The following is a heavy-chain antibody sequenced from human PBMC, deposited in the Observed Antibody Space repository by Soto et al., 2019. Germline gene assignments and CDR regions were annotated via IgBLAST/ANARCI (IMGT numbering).Heavy chain of an antibody. CDR3: ARNYSDSSGYYVNSYGMDV. J-gene: IGHJ6*02. V-gene: IGHV1-46*01. D-gene: IGHD3-22*01. CDR1: GYTFTSYY. Sequence: ASVKVSCKASGYTFTSYYMHWVRQAPGQGLEWMGIVNPSGGSTSYAQKFQGRVTMTRDTSTSTVYMELSSLRSEDTAVYYCARNYSDSSGYYVNSYGMDVWGQGTTVTVYS. CDR2: VNPSGGST.